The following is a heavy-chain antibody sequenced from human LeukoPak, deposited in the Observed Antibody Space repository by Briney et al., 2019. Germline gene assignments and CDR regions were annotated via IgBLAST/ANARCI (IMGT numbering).Heavy chain of an antibody. V-gene: IGHV1-46*01. Sequence: ASVKVSCKASGYTLTSYFMHWVRQAPGQGLEWMGIINPSGGNTGYAQKFQGRLSMTRDTSTNTVYMVLRSLRSEDTAVYYCARGMSSEFDYWGQEPWSPSPQ. J-gene: IGHJ4*01. CDR3: ARGMSSEFDY. CDR1: GYTLTSYF. CDR2: INPSGGNT. D-gene: IGHD6-6*01.